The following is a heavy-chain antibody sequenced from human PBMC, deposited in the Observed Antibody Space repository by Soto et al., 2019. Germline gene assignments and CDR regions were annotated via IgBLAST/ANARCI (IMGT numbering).Heavy chain of an antibody. Sequence: GESLKISCKGSEYNFSTYWIAWVRQKPGKGLEWMGRIDPSDSQTYYSPSFRGHVTISATKSITTVFLQWSSLRASDTAMYYCARQIYDSDTGPNFQYYFDSWGQGTPVTVSS. V-gene: IGHV5-10-1*01. J-gene: IGHJ4*02. CDR3: ARQIYDSDTGPNFQYYFDS. CDR1: EYNFSTYW. D-gene: IGHD3-22*01. CDR2: IDPSDSQT.